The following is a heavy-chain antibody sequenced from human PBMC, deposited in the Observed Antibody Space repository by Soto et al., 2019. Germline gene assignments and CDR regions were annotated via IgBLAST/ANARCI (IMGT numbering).Heavy chain of an antibody. CDR3: AIERKPYNESSGCVFDY. CDR2: IYHSGST. D-gene: IGHD3-22*01. Sequence: PGKGLEWIGEIYHSGSTNYNPSLKSRVTISVDKSKNQFSLKLSSVTAADTAVYYCAIERKPYNESSGCVFDYWGHGTLVPVSS. J-gene: IGHJ4*01. V-gene: IGHV4-4*02.